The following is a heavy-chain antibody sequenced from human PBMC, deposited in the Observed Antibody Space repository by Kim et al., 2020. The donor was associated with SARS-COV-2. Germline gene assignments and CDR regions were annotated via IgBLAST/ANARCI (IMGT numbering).Heavy chain of an antibody. CDR3: AKDRPGGDAFDI. D-gene: IGHD3-16*01. Sequence: DYPGSLKGRFTIPRDNSKSALYLQMNPLRADDTALYYCAKDRPGGDAFDIWGQGTTVTVSS. J-gene: IGHJ3*02. V-gene: IGHV3-23*01.